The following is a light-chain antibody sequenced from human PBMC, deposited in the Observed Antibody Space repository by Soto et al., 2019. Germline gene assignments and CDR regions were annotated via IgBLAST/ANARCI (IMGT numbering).Light chain of an antibody. CDR1: QNINTY. CDR3: QQRSNWPP. J-gene: IGKJ5*01. V-gene: IGKV3-11*01. Sequence: EIVLTQSPATLSSSPGDRATLSCRASQNINTYLAWYQQKPGQAPRLLIYEASNRATGIPARFSGSGSGTDFTLTISSLEPEDFAVYYCQQRSNWPPFGQGTRLEIK. CDR2: EAS.